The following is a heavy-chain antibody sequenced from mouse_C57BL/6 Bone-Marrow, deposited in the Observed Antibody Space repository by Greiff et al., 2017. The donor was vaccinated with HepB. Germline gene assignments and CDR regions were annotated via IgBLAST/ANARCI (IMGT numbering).Heavy chain of an antibody. J-gene: IGHJ2*01. CDR1: GFSFNTYA. CDR3: VRQNWYYFDY. CDR2: IRSKSNNYAT. V-gene: IGHV10-1*01. D-gene: IGHD4-1*01. Sequence: EVMLVESGGGLVQPKGSLKLSCAASGFSFNTYAMNWVRQAPGQGLEWVARIRSKSNNYATYYADSVKDRFTISRDDSESMLYLQMNNLKTEDTAMYYCVRQNWYYFDYWGQGTTLTVSS.